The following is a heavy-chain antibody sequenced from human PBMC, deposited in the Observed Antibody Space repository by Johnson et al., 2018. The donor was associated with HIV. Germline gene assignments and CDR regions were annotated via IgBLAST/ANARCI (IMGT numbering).Heavy chain of an antibody. CDR1: GFTFDDYG. CDR2: ISSSGSTI. J-gene: IGHJ3*02. CDR3: ARGRKSSGYIDAFDI. V-gene: IGHV3-48*03. D-gene: IGHD3-22*01. Sequence: VQLVESGGSVVRPGGSLRLSCAASGFTFDDYGMSWVRQAPGKGLEWVSYISSSGSTIYYQDSVKGRFTISRDNAKNSLYLQMNSLRAEDTAVYYCARGRKSSGYIDAFDIWGQGTMVTVSS.